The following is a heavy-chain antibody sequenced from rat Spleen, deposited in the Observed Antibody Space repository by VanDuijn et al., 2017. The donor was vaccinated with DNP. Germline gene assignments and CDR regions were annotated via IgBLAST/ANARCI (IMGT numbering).Heavy chain of an antibody. V-gene: IGHV5-19*01. CDR3: ARPDY. J-gene: IGHJ2*01. CDR2: ISASGGST. Sequence: EVQLVESGGGLVQPGRSLKLSCAASGFTFRSYWMYWIRQAPGKGLEWVATISASGGSTYYPDSVKGRFTISRDNAKSTLYLQMDSLRSEDTATYYCARPDYWGQGVMVTVSS. CDR1: GFTFRSYW.